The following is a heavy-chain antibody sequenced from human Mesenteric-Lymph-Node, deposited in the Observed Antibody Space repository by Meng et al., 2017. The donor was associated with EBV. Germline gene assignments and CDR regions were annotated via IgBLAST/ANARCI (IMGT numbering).Heavy chain of an antibody. CDR1: GGSFSGYY. J-gene: IGHJ4*02. Sequence: QVQLRQWGAGLLKPSETLPLPCAVYGGSFSGYYLSWIRQSPGKGLEWIGEINHSGSTNYNPSLKSRVTISLDTSKTQFSLKLSSVTAADTAVYYCASPGYPGGVLWFANWGQGTLVTVSS. D-gene: IGHD3-10*01. CDR2: INHSGST. CDR3: ASPGYPGGVLWFAN. V-gene: IGHV4-34*01.